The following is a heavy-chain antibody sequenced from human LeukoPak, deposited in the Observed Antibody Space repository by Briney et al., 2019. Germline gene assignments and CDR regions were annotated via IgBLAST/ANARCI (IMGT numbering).Heavy chain of an antibody. V-gene: IGHV3-48*04. CDR1: GFTFSSYS. D-gene: IGHD3-22*01. CDR2: ISSSSSTI. J-gene: IGHJ3*02. Sequence: GGSLRLSCAASGFTFSSYSMNWVRQAPGKGLEWVSYISSSSSTIYYADSVKGRFTISRDNAKNSLYLQMNSLRAEDTAVYYCARESPYYYDSSGYPPRDAFDIWGQGTMVTVSS. CDR3: ARESPYYYDSSGYPPRDAFDI.